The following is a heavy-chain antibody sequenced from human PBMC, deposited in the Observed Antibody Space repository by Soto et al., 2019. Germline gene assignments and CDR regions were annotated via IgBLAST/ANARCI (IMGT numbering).Heavy chain of an antibody. J-gene: IGHJ4*02. CDR2: ISGSGGST. Sequence: EVQLLESGGGLVQPGGSLRLSCAASGFTFSSYAMSWVRQAPGKGLEWVSAISGSGGSTYYADSVKGRFTISRDNSKNTLYLQMNSLRAEDTAVYYCAKGGGYYDFWSGYSHRYWGQGTLVTVSS. CDR3: AKGGGYYDFWSGYSHRY. V-gene: IGHV3-23*01. D-gene: IGHD3-3*01. CDR1: GFTFSSYA.